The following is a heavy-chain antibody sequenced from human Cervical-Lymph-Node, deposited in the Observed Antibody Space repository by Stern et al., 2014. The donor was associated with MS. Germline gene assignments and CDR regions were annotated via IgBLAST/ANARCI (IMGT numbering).Heavy chain of an antibody. V-gene: IGHV1-8*02. J-gene: IGHJ4*02. CDR2: MNPNNGVA. D-gene: IGHD4-23*01. CDR1: GYTFISYD. CDR3: ARVQWSTGTHFDY. Sequence: QVHLVESGAEVKKPGASVKVSCKTSGYTFISYDIHWVRQAAGQGPEWMGWMNPNNGVADSAQKFQGRITMTRDTSMSTAYLELNGLRSEDTAIYYCARVQWSTGTHFDYWGQGTLITVSS.